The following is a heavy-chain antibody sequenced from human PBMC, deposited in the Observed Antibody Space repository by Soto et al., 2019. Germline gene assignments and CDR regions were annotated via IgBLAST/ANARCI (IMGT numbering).Heavy chain of an antibody. CDR2: SYSGGST. CDR1: GFTVSSNY. D-gene: IGHD3-10*01. Sequence: GSRRLSFAASGFTVSSNYMSWVRQAPGKGLEWVSVSYSGGSTHDSDSVKGRFTISRDNSKNTLYLQMNSLRAEDTAVYHRARVSYRYGSGLQDVWRQGTTVTVSS. V-gene: IGHV3-53*01. J-gene: IGHJ6*02. CDR3: ARVSYRYGSGLQDV.